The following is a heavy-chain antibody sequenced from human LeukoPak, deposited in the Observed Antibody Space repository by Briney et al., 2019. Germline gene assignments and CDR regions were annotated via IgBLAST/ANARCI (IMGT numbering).Heavy chain of an antibody. V-gene: IGHV4-59*01. CDR1: GGSISSYY. CDR2: IYYSGST. CDR3: ARDGDY. J-gene: IGHJ4*02. Sequence: PSETLSLTCTVSGGSISSYYWSWIRQPPGKGLEWIGYIYYSGSTNYNPSLKNRFTISVDTSKIQFSLKLSSVTAADTAVYYCARDGDYWGQGTLVTVSS.